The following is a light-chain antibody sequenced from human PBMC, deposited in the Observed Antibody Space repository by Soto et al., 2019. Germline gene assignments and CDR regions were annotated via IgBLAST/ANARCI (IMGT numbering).Light chain of an antibody. CDR3: TSYTSISTLV. CDR2: EVS. J-gene: IGLJ2*01. CDR1: SSDVGGYNY. Sequence: QSALTQPASVSGSPGQSITISCTGTSSDVGGYNYVSWYQQHPVKAPKLMIYEVSNRPSGVSNRFSGSKSANTASLTISGLQAEDEADYYCTSYTSISTLVFGGGTKLTVL. V-gene: IGLV2-14*01.